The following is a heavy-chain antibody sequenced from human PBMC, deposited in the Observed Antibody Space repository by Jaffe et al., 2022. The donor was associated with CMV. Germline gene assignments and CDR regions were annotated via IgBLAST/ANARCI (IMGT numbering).Heavy chain of an antibody. V-gene: IGHV4-59*01. Sequence: QVQLQESGPGLVKPSETLSLTCTVSGGSISSYYWSWIRQPPGKGLEWIGYIYYSGSTNYNPSLKSRVTISVDTSKNQFSLKLSSVTAADTAVYYCARGIAARLGWWFDPWGQGTLVTVSS. CDR3: ARGIAARLGWWFDP. D-gene: IGHD6-6*01. CDR1: GGSISSYY. J-gene: IGHJ5*02. CDR2: IYYSGST.